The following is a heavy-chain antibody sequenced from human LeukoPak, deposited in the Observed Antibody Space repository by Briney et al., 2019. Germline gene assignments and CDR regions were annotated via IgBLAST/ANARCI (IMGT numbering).Heavy chain of an antibody. D-gene: IGHD5-18*01. CDR3: ASSYSYGLPFDY. Sequence: GGSLRLSCAASGFTFSSYWMSWVRQAPGKGLEWVANIKQDGSEKYYVDSVKGRFTISRDNAKNSLYLQMNSLRAEDPAVYYCASSYSYGLPFDYWGQGTLVTVSS. V-gene: IGHV3-7*01. CDR2: IKQDGSEK. CDR1: GFTFSSYW. J-gene: IGHJ4*02.